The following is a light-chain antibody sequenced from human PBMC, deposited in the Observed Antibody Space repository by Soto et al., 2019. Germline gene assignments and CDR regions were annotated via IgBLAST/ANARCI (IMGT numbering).Light chain of an antibody. CDR2: DVS. Sequence: EILLTQSPGTLSLSPGERATLSCRASQSVKNNYLAWYQQKPGQAPRFLIYDVSSRATGIPDRFSGSGSGTDFTLTISRLEPEDFAVYYCQQYGSTPLTFGGGTKVDIK. CDR3: QQYGSTPLT. J-gene: IGKJ4*01. V-gene: IGKV3-20*01. CDR1: QSVKNNY.